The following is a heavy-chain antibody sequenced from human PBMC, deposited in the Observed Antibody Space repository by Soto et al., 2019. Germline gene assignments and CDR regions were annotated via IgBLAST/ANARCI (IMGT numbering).Heavy chain of an antibody. CDR3: ARVAAAAGYYYDGMDV. D-gene: IGHD6-13*01. V-gene: IGHV3-33*01. CDR2: IWYDGSNK. Sequence: QVQLVESGGGVVQPGRSLRLSCAASGFTFSSYGMHWVRQAPGKGLEWVAVIWYDGSNKYYADSVKGRFTISRDNSKNTLYLQMNSLRAEDTAVYYCARVAAAAGYYYDGMDVWGQGTTVTVSS. CDR1: GFTFSSYG. J-gene: IGHJ6*02.